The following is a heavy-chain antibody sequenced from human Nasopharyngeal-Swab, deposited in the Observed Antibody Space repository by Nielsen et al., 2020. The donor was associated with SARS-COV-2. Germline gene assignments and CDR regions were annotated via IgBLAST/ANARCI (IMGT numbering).Heavy chain of an antibody. Sequence: SLKISCAASGFTFSSYEMNWVRQPPGKGLEWVSYISSSGSTIYYADSVKGRFTISRDNAKNSLYLQVNSLRAEDTAVYYCARGFGSSSYAYFQHWGQGTLVTVSS. J-gene: IGHJ1*01. CDR2: ISSSGSTI. CDR1: GFTFSSYE. D-gene: IGHD6-6*01. CDR3: ARGFGSSSYAYFQH. V-gene: IGHV3-48*03.